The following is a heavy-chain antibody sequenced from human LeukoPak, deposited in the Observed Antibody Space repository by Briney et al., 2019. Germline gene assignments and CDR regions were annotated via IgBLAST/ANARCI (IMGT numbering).Heavy chain of an antibody. CDR2: ITTSGDNT. D-gene: IGHD3-16*01. CDR3: ARDLPGLVWFEN. Sequence: GGSLRLSCTASGFTFASHSMTWVRQAPGKGLEWVSAITTSGDNTYYAESVRGRFTISRDNSKNTLSLQMNSLRVEDTAVYYCARDLPGLVWFENWGQGSLVTVSS. CDR1: GFTFASHS. J-gene: IGHJ5*02. V-gene: IGHV3-23*01.